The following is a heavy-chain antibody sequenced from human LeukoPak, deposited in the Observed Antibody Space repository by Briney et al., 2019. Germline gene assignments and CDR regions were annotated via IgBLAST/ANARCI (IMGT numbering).Heavy chain of an antibody. CDR3: ARDFAIIEDIVVVPAAMDV. Sequence: GASVKVSCKASGYTFTGYYRHWVRQAPGQGLEWMGWINPNSGGTNYAQKFQGRVTMTRDTSISTAHMELSRLRSDDTAVYYCARDFAIIEDIVVVPAAMDVWGKGTTVTVSS. D-gene: IGHD2-2*01. CDR2: INPNSGGT. V-gene: IGHV1-2*02. J-gene: IGHJ6*04. CDR1: GYTFTGYY.